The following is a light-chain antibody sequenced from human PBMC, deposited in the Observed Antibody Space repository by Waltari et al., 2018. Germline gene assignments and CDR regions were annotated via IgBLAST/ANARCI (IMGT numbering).Light chain of an antibody. Sequence: DIVMTQSPDSLAVSRGERATINCKPSQSVLYSSNNKNYLAWYQQKPGQPPKLLIYWASTRESGVPDRFSGSGSGTDFTLTISSLQAEDVAVYYCQQYYSTPLFTFGPGTKVDIK. J-gene: IGKJ3*01. CDR3: QQYYSTPLFT. V-gene: IGKV4-1*01. CDR1: QSVLYSSNNKNY. CDR2: WAS.